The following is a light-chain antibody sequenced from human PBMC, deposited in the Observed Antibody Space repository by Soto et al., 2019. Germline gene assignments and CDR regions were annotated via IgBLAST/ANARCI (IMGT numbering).Light chain of an antibody. CDR2: EVS. Sequence: QSALTQPASVSGSPGQSITISCTGTSSDVGGYDYVSWYQHHPGKAPKLMLYEVSNRPSGVSNRFSGSKSGNTASLTISGLQAEDEADYYCISYTSSSTRVFGGGTKLTVL. CDR1: SSDVGGYDY. CDR3: ISYTSSSTRV. J-gene: IGLJ3*02. V-gene: IGLV2-14*01.